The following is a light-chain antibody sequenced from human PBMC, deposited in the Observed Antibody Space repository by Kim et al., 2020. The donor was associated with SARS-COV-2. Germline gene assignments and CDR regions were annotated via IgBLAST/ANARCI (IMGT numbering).Light chain of an antibody. Sequence: SWSPGQTASITCSGDKLGDKYACWYQQKPGQSPVLVIYQDSKRPSGIPERFSGSNSGNTATLTISGTQAMDEADYYCQASDSSFAVFGGGTQLTVL. J-gene: IGLJ7*01. CDR1: KLGDKY. V-gene: IGLV3-1*01. CDR3: QASDSSFAV. CDR2: QDS.